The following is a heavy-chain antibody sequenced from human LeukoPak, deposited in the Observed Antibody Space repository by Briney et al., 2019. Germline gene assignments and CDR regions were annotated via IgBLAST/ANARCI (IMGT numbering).Heavy chain of an antibody. CDR3: ARDKETATTADLGY. J-gene: IGHJ4*02. V-gene: IGHV3-74*01. Sequence: GGSLRLSCAASGFTFSSYWMHWVRQAPGKGLAWVSRINSEGSRTNNADSVKGRFTISRDNAKNMLYLQMNSLRAEDTAVYYCARDKETATTADLGYRGQGTLVTVSS. CDR1: GFTFSSYW. CDR2: INSEGSRT. D-gene: IGHD5-24*01.